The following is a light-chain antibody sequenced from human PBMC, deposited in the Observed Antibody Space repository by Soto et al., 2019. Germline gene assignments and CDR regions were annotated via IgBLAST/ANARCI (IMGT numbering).Light chain of an antibody. V-gene: IGLV2-14*01. J-gene: IGLJ2*01. CDR3: SSYTSSSTLV. CDR2: EVS. CDR1: SSDVGGYNY. Sequence: QSALTQPASVSGSPGQSITISCTGTSSDVGGYNYVSWYQQHPGKAPKLMIYEVSNRPSGVSNRFSGYKSGNTACLTISGLQAEDEAGYYCSSYTSSSTLVFGGGTKLTVL.